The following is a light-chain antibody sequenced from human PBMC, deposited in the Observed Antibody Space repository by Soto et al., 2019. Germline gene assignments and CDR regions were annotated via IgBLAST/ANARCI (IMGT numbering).Light chain of an antibody. CDR1: QSVSSN. V-gene: IGKV3-15*01. CDR3: QQYNNWPPV. Sequence: EIVMTQSPATLSVSPGARATLSCRASQSVSSNLAWYQQKPGQAPRLLIYGASTRATGIPARFSGSGSGTEFTLTISSLQSEDFAVYYCQQYNNWPPVFGQGTKLEIK. J-gene: IGKJ2*01. CDR2: GAS.